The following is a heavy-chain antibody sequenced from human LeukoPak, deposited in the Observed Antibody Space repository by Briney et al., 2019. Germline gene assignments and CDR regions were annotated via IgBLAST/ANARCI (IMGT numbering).Heavy chain of an antibody. V-gene: IGHV4-59*08. Sequence: SETLSLTCTVSGGSISSYYWSWIRQPPGKGLEWIGYIYYSGSTNYNPSLKSRVTISVDTSKNQFSLKLSSVTAADTAVYYCASDSSGWGAFDYWGQGTLVTVSS. CDR3: ASDSSGWGAFDY. CDR1: GGSISSYY. CDR2: IYYSGST. D-gene: IGHD6-19*01. J-gene: IGHJ4*02.